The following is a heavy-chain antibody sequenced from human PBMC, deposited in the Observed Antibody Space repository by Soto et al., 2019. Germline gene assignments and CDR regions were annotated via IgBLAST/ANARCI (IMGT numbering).Heavy chain of an antibody. CDR2: ISYTATT. J-gene: IGHJ4*02. CDR3: ARSPPRGSDY. Sequence: QVQLQESGPGLVKPSETLSLTCAVSGGYISSGGYYWTWIRQSGKGLEWIGYISYTATTYYSPSLQDRVTISLDPSKNQFSLRLISVTAADTAVYFCARSPPRGSDYWGQGILVTVAS. V-gene: IGHV4-31*11. D-gene: IGHD3-10*01. CDR1: GGYISSGGYY.